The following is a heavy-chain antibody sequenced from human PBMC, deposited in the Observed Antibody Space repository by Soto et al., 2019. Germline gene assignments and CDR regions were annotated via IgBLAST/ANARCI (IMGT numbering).Heavy chain of an antibody. Sequence: QVQVVQSGAEVKKPGASVKVSCKASGDTFTNYWIHWVRQAPGQGLEWMGVIDPSGTSTSYAQKFQVRVTMTRDTSTSTVYMQLSSLRSEDTALYYCARSGCFPTNWFDPWGQGTLVTVSS. CDR2: IDPSGTST. CDR1: GDTFTNYW. D-gene: IGHD3-10*01. CDR3: ARSGCFPTNWFDP. V-gene: IGHV1-46*01. J-gene: IGHJ5*02.